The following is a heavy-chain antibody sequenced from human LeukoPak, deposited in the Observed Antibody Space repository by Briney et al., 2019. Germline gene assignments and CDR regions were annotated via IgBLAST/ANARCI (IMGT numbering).Heavy chain of an antibody. CDR1: GFTFSSYW. CDR3: ASLIYGPDY. CDR2: IDNDGRGT. Sequence: PGGSLRLSCAASGFTFSSYWMHWVRQAPGKGLVWVSRIDNDGRGTSYADSVKGRFTISRDNAKNRLYLQMNSLRAEDTAVYYCASLIYGPDYWGQGTLVTVSS. J-gene: IGHJ4*02. D-gene: IGHD3-3*02. V-gene: IGHV3-74*01.